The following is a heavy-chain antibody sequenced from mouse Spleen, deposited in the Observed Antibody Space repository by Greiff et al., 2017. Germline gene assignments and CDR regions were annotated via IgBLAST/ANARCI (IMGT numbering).Heavy chain of an antibody. CDR1: GYSITSGYD. CDR2: ISYSGST. CDR3: ARNYEL. D-gene: IGHD1-1*01. Sequence: EVQLVESGPGMVKPSQSLSLTCTVTGYSITSGYDWHWIRHLPGNKLEWMGYISYSGSTNYNPSLKSRISITHDTSKNHFFLKLNAVTTEDTATYYCARNYELWGQGTLVTVSA. J-gene: IGHJ3*01. V-gene: IGHV3-1*01.